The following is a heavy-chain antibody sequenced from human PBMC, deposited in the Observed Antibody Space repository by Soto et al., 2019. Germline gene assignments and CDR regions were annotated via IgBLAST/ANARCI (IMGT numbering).Heavy chain of an antibody. Sequence: GGSLRLSCAASGFSFSSYSMNWVRQAPGKGLEWVSAISGSGGSTHYADSVKGRFTISRDNSKNTLYLQMNSLRAEDTAVYYCAKDQEQWLVEEFWFDPWGQGTLVTVSS. D-gene: IGHD6-19*01. CDR2: ISGSGGST. CDR1: GFSFSSYS. CDR3: AKDQEQWLVEEFWFDP. V-gene: IGHV3-23*01. J-gene: IGHJ5*02.